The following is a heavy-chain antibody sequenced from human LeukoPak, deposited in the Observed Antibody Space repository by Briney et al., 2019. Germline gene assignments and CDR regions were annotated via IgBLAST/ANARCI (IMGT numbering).Heavy chain of an antibody. CDR3: ARDGGYGDYLDY. D-gene: IGHD5-12*01. CDR1: GFTVSSNY. Sequence: GGSLRLSCAASGFTVSSNYMSWVRQAPGKGLEWVSYISSSGSGIYYADSVKGRFTISRDNAKNSLYLQMNSLRAEDTAVHYCARDGGYGDYLDYWGQGTLVTVSS. CDR2: ISSSGSGI. J-gene: IGHJ4*02. V-gene: IGHV3-11*04.